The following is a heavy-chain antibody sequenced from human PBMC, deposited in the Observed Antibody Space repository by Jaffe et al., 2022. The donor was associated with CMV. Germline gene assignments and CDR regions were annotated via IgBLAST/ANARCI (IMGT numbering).Heavy chain of an antibody. D-gene: IGHD3-9*01. CDR2: INPSGGST. CDR1: GYTFTSYY. V-gene: IGHV1-46*01. Sequence: QVQLVQSGAEVKKPGASVKVSCKASGYTFTSYYMHWVRQAPGQGLEWMGIINPSGGSTSYAQKFQGRVTMTRDTSTSTVYMELSSLRSEDTAVYYCASGYFDWSPLPNYYYGMDVWGQGTTVTVSS. J-gene: IGHJ6*02. CDR3: ASGYFDWSPLPNYYYGMDV.